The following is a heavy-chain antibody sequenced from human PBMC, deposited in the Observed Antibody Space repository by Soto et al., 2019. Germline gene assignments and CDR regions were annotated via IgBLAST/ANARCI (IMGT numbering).Heavy chain of an antibody. CDR1: GGTFSSYA. V-gene: IGHV1-69*13. CDR3: GRSVEWLASFDY. CDR2: IIPIFGTA. Sequence: SVKVSCKASGGTFSSYAISWVRQAPGQGLEWMGGIIPIFGTANYAQKFQGRVTITADESTSTAYMELSSLRSEDTAVYYCGRSVEWLASFDYWGQGTLVTVSS. J-gene: IGHJ4*02. D-gene: IGHD6-19*01.